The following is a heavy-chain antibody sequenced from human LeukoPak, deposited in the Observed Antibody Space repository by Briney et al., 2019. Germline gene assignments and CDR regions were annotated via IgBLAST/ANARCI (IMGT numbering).Heavy chain of an antibody. V-gene: IGHV3-33*01. CDR3: ARDALVVYAFDI. J-gene: IGHJ3*02. D-gene: IGHD3-22*01. Sequence: GGSLRLSCAASGFTFSSYGMHWVRQAPGKGLEWVAVIWYDGSNKYYADSVKGRFTISRDNSRNTLYLQMNSLRAEDTAVYYCARDALVVYAFDIWGQGTMVTVSS. CDR2: IWYDGSNK. CDR1: GFTFSSYG.